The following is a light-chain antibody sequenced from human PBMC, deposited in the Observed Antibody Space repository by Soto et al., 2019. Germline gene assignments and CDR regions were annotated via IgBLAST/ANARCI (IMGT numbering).Light chain of an antibody. J-gene: IGLJ3*02. CDR3: SSYAGDINFDV. V-gene: IGLV2-8*01. CDR2: EVS. Sequence: QSALTQPPSASGSRGQSVTISCAGTSSDIGLYNYVSWYQHHPGKAPRLIIYEVSKRPSGVPDRFSGSKSGNTASLTVSGLQAEDEADYSCSSYAGDINFDVFGGGTKLTVL. CDR1: SSDIGLYNY.